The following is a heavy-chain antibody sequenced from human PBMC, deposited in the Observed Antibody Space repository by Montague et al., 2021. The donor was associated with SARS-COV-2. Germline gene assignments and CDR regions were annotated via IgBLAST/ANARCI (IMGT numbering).Heavy chain of an antibody. CDR2: ISWNSGSI. J-gene: IGHJ6*02. Sequence: SLRLSCAASGFTFDDYAMHWVRQAPGKGLEWVSGISWNSGSIGYXDSVKGRFTISRDNAKNSLYLQMNSLRAEDTALYYCAKDMGSYGSGPYGMDVWGQGTTVTVSS. CDR1: GFTFDDYA. V-gene: IGHV3-9*01. D-gene: IGHD3-10*01. CDR3: AKDMGSYGSGPYGMDV.